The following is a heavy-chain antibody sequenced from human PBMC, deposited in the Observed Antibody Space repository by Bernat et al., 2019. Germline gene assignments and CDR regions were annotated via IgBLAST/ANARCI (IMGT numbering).Heavy chain of an antibody. CDR1: GYSFTSYW. D-gene: IGHD2-2*01. J-gene: IGHJ4*02. CDR3: ARHGGGDIVGVTAADTFDY. Sequence: EVQLVQSGAEVKKPGESLRIYCKGSGYSFTSYWISWVRQMPGKGLEWMGRIDASDSFTNYSPSFQVHVNISAAKSISTAYLQWSRLEASDTAMYYWARHGGGDIVGVTAADTFDYWGQGTLVTVSS. V-gene: IGHV5-10-1*03. CDR2: IDASDSFT.